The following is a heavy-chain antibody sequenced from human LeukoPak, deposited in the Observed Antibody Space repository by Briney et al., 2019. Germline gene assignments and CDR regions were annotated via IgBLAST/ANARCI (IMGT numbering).Heavy chain of an antibody. CDR3: ATVEGDSGYDWGYYFDY. V-gene: IGHV1-69*05. J-gene: IGHJ4*02. CDR2: IIPIFGTA. Sequence: SVKVSCKASGGTFSSYAISWGRPAPGQGLGWMGGIIPIFGTANYAQKLQGRVTVTTDEPTSTAYMELSSLRSEDTAVYYCATVEGDSGYDWGYYFDYWGQGTLVTVSS. CDR1: GGTFSSYA. D-gene: IGHD5-12*01.